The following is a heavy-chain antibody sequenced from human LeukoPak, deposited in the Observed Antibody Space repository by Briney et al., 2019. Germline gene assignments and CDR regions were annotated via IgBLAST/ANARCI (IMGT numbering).Heavy chain of an antibody. CDR3: ARVVVITFDAFDI. V-gene: IGHV1-2*02. Sequence: ASVKVSCKASGYTFTGYYMHWVRQAPGQGLEWMGWINPNSGGTNYARKFQGRVTMTRDTSISTAYMELSRLRSDDTAVYYCARVVVITFDAFDIWGQGTMVTVSS. D-gene: IGHD3-22*01. CDR2: INPNSGGT. CDR1: GYTFTGYY. J-gene: IGHJ3*02.